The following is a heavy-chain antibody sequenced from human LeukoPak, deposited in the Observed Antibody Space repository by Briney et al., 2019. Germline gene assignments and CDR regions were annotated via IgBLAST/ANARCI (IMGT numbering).Heavy chain of an antibody. CDR1: GGSISSSSYY. Sequence: SETLSLTCTVSGGSISSSSYYWGWIRQPPGRGLEWIGSMYSTGSTYYNPSLKSRVTIAVDTSKNQFSLKLTSVTAADTAVYYCARGGSYTMVKNYWGQGTLVTVSS. CDR2: MYSTGST. J-gene: IGHJ4*02. V-gene: IGHV4-39*07. CDR3: ARGGSYTMVKNY. D-gene: IGHD1-26*01.